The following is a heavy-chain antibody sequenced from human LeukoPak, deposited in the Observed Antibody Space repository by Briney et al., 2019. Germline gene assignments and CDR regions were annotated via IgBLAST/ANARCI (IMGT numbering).Heavy chain of an antibody. CDR3: ARIPGIAVAGTNWFDP. Sequence: SETLSLTCTVSGGSISSSSYYWGWIRQPPGKGLEWIGSIYYSGNTYYNPSLKSRVTISVDTSKNQFSLKLSSVTAADTAVYYCARIPGIAVAGTNWFDPWGQGTLVTVSS. CDR1: GGSISSSSYY. CDR2: IYYSGNT. D-gene: IGHD6-19*01. J-gene: IGHJ5*02. V-gene: IGHV4-39*01.